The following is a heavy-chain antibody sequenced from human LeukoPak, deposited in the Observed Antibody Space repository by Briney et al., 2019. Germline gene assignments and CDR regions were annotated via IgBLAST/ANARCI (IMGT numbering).Heavy chain of an antibody. CDR3: AKGQGWLVDY. D-gene: IGHD6-19*01. Sequence: GGSLRLSCAASGFTFSSYWMSWVRQAPGKGLEWVANIKQDGSEKFYVDSVKGRFTISRDNAKNSLLLQMNSLRVEDTAVYYCAKGQGWLVDYWGQGTLVTVSS. V-gene: IGHV3-7*05. CDR1: GFTFSSYW. CDR2: IKQDGSEK. J-gene: IGHJ4*02.